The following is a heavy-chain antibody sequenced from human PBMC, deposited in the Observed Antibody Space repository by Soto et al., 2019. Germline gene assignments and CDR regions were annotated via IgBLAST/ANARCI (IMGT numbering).Heavy chain of an antibody. CDR3: AKDAIVVIPAAKRSFGMDV. J-gene: IGHJ6*02. Sequence: GGSLRLSCEDSGFTFSSFDFHWVRQAPGEGLEWVAIISSDGSEKYYADSVKGRFTISRDNSKNTLYLQMNSVRAEDTAVYYCAKDAIVVIPAAKRSFGMDVWGQGTTVTVSS. V-gene: IGHV3-30*18. CDR2: ISSDGSEK. CDR1: GFTFSSFD. D-gene: IGHD2-2*01.